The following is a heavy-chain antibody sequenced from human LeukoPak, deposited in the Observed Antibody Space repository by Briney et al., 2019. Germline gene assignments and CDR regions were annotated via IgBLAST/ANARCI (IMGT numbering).Heavy chain of an antibody. V-gene: IGHV4-59*08. CDR2: IYYSGST. Sequence: SETLSLTCTVSGGSISSYYWSWIRQPPGKGLEWIGYIYYSGSTNYNPSLKSRVTISVDTSKNQFSLKLSSVTAADTAVYYCARRRDGFPGVYHYYMDVWGKGTTVTVSS. CDR1: GGSISSYY. J-gene: IGHJ6*03. CDR3: ARRRDGFPGVYHYYMDV. D-gene: IGHD3-10*01.